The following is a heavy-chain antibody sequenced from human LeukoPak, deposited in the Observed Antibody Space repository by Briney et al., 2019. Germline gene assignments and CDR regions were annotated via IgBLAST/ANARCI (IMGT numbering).Heavy chain of an antibody. CDR1: GYSFNSYW. CDR3: ARPNGAFDI. J-gene: IGHJ3*02. V-gene: IGHV5-51*01. Sequence: GESLKISCQGSGYSFNSYWIGWVRQMPGRGLEWMGIIYPGDSDTRYNPSFQGQVTISADKSISTAYLQWSTLKASDTGMYYCARPNGAFDIWGQGTKVIVSS. CDR2: IYPGDSDT.